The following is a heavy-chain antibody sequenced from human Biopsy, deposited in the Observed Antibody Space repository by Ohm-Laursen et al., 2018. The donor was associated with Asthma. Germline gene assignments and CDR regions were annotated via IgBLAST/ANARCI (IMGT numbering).Heavy chain of an antibody. CDR2: MSYDGSIK. CDR3: ARGLDYSGRSGFDY. D-gene: IGHD3-10*01. CDR1: GFTLSSYA. J-gene: IGHJ4*02. Sequence: SLRLSCAAIGFTLSSYAIHWVRQAPGKGLEWVALMSYDGSIKDYADSVKGRFTISRDNSMNTLYLHMNSLRVEDTAVYYCARGLDYSGRSGFDYWGQGTLVTVSS. V-gene: IGHV3-30*03.